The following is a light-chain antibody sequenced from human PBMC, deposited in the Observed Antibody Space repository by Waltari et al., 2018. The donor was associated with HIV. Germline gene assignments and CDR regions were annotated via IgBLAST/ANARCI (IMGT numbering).Light chain of an antibody. Sequence: QSALTQPASVSGSPGQSTTISCTATSSDVGGYNYVSWYQQQPGKAPKLMIYDVSNRPSGVSNHFSGSKSGNTASLTISGVQAEDEADYYCSSYTGSSTLEVFGGGTKLTVL. CDR3: SSYTGSSTLEV. J-gene: IGLJ3*02. V-gene: IGLV2-14*03. CDR2: DVS. CDR1: SSDVGGYNY.